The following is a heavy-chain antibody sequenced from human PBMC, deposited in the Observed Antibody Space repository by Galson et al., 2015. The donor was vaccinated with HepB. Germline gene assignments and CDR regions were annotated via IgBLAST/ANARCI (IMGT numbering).Heavy chain of an antibody. J-gene: IGHJ4*02. Sequence: PALVKPTQTLTLTCAFSGFSLTTREVSVGWIRQPPGKALEWLALIYWDDDRRYSSSLKSRISITKDTSKNQVGLTMSNMDPEDTATYYCAHSKGMLMFGGVIVIPLFTDWGQGTLVTVSS. CDR1: GFSLTTREVS. V-gene: IGHV2-5*02. CDR3: AHSKGMLMFGGVIVIPLFTD. D-gene: IGHD3-16*02. CDR2: IYWDDDR.